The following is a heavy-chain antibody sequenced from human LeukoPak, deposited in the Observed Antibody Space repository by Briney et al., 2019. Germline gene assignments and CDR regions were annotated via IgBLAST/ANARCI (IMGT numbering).Heavy chain of an antibody. V-gene: IGHV4-59*08. CDR2: IYYSGST. Sequence: SETLSLTCTVSGGSISSHYWSWIRQPPGKGLEWIGYIYYSGSTNYNPSLKSRVTISVDTSKNQFSLKLSSVTAADTAVYYCARRGTKYYYGMDVWGQGTTVTVSS. D-gene: IGHD1-26*01. CDR1: GGSISSHY. J-gene: IGHJ6*02. CDR3: ARRGTKYYYGMDV.